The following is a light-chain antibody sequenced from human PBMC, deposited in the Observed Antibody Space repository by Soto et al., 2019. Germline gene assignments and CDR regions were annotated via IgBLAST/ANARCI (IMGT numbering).Light chain of an antibody. CDR1: SSDVGGYNY. CDR2: AVS. V-gene: IGLV2-14*01. J-gene: IGLJ2*01. CDR3: SSYTSMSARVV. Sequence: QSALTQPASVSGSPGQSITISCTGTSSDVGGYNYVSWYQQHPGKAPKLLIYAVSIRPSGVSTRFSGSKSGNTASLTISGLQAEDEADYYCSSYTSMSARVVFGGGTKVTVL.